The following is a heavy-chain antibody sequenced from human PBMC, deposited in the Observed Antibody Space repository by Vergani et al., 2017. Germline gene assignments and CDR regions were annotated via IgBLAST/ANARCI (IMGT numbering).Heavy chain of an antibody. Sequence: EVQLVESGGGIVKPGGSLRLSCVASGFSFRNAWMNWVLLTPGKGLELVCRIKSTFDRGTTDYAAAVKGRFTISRDDSKNTLFLQMNGQKTEDIGVYYCNTEPRYCGDGSCYWLRDHHYYGMDVWGQGTTVTVSS. CDR1: GFSFRNAW. CDR2: IKSTFDRGTT. V-gene: IGHV3-15*07. CDR3: NTEPRYCGDGSCYWLRDHHYYGMDV. D-gene: IGHD2-21*01. J-gene: IGHJ6*02.